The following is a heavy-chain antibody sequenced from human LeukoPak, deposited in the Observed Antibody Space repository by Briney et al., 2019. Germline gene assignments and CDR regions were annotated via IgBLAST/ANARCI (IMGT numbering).Heavy chain of an antibody. CDR3: ARDWVYYYGSGSYTWFDP. V-gene: IGHV1-46*01. Sequence: GASVKVSCKASGYTFTSYAMNWVRQAPGQGLEWMGIINPSGGSTSYAQKFQGRVTMTRDMSTSTVYMELSSLRSEDTAVYYCARDWVYYYGSGSYTWFDPWGQGTLVTVSS. CDR1: GYTFTSYA. J-gene: IGHJ5*02. CDR2: INPSGGST. D-gene: IGHD3-10*01.